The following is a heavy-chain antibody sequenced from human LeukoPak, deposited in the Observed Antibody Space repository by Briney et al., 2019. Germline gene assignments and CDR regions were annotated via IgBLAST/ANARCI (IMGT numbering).Heavy chain of an antibody. CDR2: IRYDGSNK. Sequence: GGSLRLSCAASGFTFSSYAMSWVRQAPGKGLEWVAFIRYDGSNKYYADSVKGRFTISRDNSKNTLYLQMNSLRAEDTAVYYCARGYCSSTSCRVFDYWGQGTLVTASS. CDR3: ARGYCSSTSCRVFDY. CDR1: GFTFSSYA. V-gene: IGHV3-30*02. J-gene: IGHJ4*02. D-gene: IGHD2-2*01.